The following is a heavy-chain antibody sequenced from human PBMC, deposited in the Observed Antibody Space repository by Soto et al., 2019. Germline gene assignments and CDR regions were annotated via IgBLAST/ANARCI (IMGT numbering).Heavy chain of an antibody. D-gene: IGHD1-26*01. Sequence: GGSLRLSCAASGFTFSSYAMNWVRQAPGKGLEWVSTISPGGGNTYYADSVKGRLTVSRDSSKSTLFLQMNSLRAEDTAVYFCAKGADWFDPWGQGTLVTVSS. V-gene: IGHV3-23*01. CDR2: ISPGGGNT. CDR1: GFTFSSYA. J-gene: IGHJ5*02. CDR3: AKGADWFDP.